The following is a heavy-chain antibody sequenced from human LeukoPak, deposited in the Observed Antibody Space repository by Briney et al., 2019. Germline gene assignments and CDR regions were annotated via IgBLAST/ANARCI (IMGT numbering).Heavy chain of an antibody. D-gene: IGHD1-26*01. V-gene: IGHV5-10-1*01. CDR3: ARHFLGELPDMDV. Sequence: PGESLKISCKGSGYSFTSYWISWVRQMPGKGLEWMGRIDPSDSYTKYSPSFQGHVTISGDESISTAYLQRSSLKASDTAMYYCARHFLGELPDMDVWGQGTTVTVSS. J-gene: IGHJ6*02. CDR2: IDPSDSYT. CDR1: GYSFTSYW.